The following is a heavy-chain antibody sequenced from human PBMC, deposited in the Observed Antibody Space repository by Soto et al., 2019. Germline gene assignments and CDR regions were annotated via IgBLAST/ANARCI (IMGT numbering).Heavy chain of an antibody. J-gene: IGHJ6*02. Sequence: SETLSLTCAVYGGSFSGYYWSWIRQPRGKGLEWIGEINHSGSTNYNPSLKSRVTISVDTSKNQFSLKLSSVTAADTAVYYCARDPATVVTTDYYYYGMDVWGQGTTVTVSS. CDR3: ARDPATVVTTDYYYYGMDV. D-gene: IGHD3-22*01. CDR2: INHSGST. CDR1: GGSFSGYY. V-gene: IGHV4-34*01.